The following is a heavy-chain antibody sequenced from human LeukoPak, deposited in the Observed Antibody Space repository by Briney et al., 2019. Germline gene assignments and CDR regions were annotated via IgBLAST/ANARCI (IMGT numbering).Heavy chain of an antibody. Sequence: SETLSLTCTVSGGSISSYYWSWIRQPPGKGLEWIGYMYYSGSTNYNPSLKSRVTISIDTSTNQFSLKLGSVTAADTAVYYCASVGMATTLDFWGQGTLVTVSS. J-gene: IGHJ4*02. D-gene: IGHD5-24*01. CDR1: GGSISSYY. V-gene: IGHV4-59*01. CDR2: MYYSGST. CDR3: ASVGMATTLDF.